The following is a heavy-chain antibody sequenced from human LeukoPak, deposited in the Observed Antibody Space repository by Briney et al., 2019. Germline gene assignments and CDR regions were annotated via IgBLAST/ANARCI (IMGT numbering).Heavy chain of an antibody. CDR1: GFNFGVVA. V-gene: IGHV3-49*03. J-gene: IGHJ4*02. CDR3: ARERAGDVDY. CDR2: IRHREYGGTA. Sequence: GGSLRLSCATSGFNFGVVAMDWIRQAPGKGLEWVGFIRHREYGGTAEYAASVNGRFAISRDDSKSIVYLQMNDLRTEDTGVYYCARERAGDVDYWGRGTLVAVSS.